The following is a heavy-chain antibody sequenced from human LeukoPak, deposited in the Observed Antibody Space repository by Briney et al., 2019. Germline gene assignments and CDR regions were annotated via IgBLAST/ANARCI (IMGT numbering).Heavy chain of an antibody. V-gene: IGHV4-59*13. Sequence: ASETLSLTCTVSGGSISSYYWSWIRQPPGKGLEWIGDIYYSGSTNYNPSLKSRVTISVDTSKNQFSLKLNSVTAADTAVYYCARANYFDYWGQGTLVTVSS. CDR1: GGSISSYY. CDR3: ARANYFDY. CDR2: IYYSGST. J-gene: IGHJ4*02.